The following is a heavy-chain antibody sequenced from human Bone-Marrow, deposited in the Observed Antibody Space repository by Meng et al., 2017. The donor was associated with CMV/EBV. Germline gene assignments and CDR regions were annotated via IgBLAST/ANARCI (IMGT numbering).Heavy chain of an antibody. CDR1: GYTFTGYY. CDR2: INPNSGGT. V-gene: IGHV1-2*02. CDR3: ARVWGIAVAGTGY. Sequence: ASVKVSCKASGYTFTGYYMHWVRQAPGQGLEWMGWINPNSGGTNYAQKFQGRVTMTRDTSISTAYMKLSRLRSDDTAVYYCARVWGIAVAGTGYWGQGTLVTVSS. D-gene: IGHD6-19*01. J-gene: IGHJ4*02.